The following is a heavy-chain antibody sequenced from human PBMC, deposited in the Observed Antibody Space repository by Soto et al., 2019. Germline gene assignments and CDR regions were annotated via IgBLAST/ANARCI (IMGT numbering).Heavy chain of an antibody. J-gene: IGHJ4*02. CDR1: GYTFSSYG. CDR3: ARYWSRYYDNSALIWVY. Sequence: VASVKVSCKASGYTFSSYGISWVRQAPGQGLEWVGWISAYNGDTHYAPKFQDRITVTTETSTDTAYMELRSLRLDDTAVYYCARYWSRYYDNSALIWVYWGQGSLVTVSS. D-gene: IGHD3-22*01. CDR2: ISAYNGDT. V-gene: IGHV1-18*04.